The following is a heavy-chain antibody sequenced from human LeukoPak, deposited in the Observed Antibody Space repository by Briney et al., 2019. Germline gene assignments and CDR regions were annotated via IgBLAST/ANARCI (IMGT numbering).Heavy chain of an antibody. V-gene: IGHV3-33*01. D-gene: IGHD6-19*01. J-gene: IGHJ6*02. Sequence: GGSLRLSCAASGFTFSSPGMHWVRQAPGKWLEWVAVIWYDGSNKYYADSVKGRFTISRDNSKNTLYLQMNSLRAEDTAVYYCARDRELWLVNPNYCYGMDVWGRGTTVSVSS. CDR2: IWYDGSNK. CDR3: ARDRELWLVNPNYCYGMDV. CDR1: GFTFSSPG.